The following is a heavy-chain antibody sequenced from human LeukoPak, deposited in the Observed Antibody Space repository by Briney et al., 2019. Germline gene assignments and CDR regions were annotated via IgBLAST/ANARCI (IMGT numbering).Heavy chain of an antibody. D-gene: IGHD6-13*01. CDR2: IYTSGST. CDR1: GGSISSYY. Sequence: SETLSLTCTVSGGSISSYYWSWIRHPAGKGLEWIGRIYTSGSTNYNPSLKSRVTMSVDTSKNQFSLKLSSVTAADTAVYYCARDYAAAGTFDIWGQGTMVTVSS. CDR3: ARDYAAAGTFDI. J-gene: IGHJ3*02. V-gene: IGHV4-4*07.